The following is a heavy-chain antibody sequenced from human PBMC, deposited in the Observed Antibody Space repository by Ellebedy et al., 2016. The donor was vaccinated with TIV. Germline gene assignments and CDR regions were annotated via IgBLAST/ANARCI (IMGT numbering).Heavy chain of an antibody. V-gene: IGHV1-8*01. J-gene: IGHJ5*02. CDR2: MNPNSGNT. CDR3: AREYSSSWYYRLNWFDP. Sequence: ASVKVSCXASGYTFTSYDINWVRQATGQGLEWMGWMNPNSGNTGYAQKFQGRVTMTRNTSISTAYMELSSLRSEDTAVYYCAREYSSSWYYRLNWFDPWGQGTLVTVSS. CDR1: GYTFTSYD. D-gene: IGHD6-13*01.